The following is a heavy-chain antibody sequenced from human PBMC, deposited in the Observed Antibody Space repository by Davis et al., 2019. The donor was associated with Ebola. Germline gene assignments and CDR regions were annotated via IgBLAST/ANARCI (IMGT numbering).Heavy chain of an antibody. CDR1: GFTFEDYA. Sequence: GGSLRLSCAASGFTFEDYAMHWVRQAPGKGLEWVSGISWNGGTMDYADSVKGRFTISRDNAKNSLYLQMNSLSLEDTAVYYCAKGKFMIRGITSFDYWGQGTLVTVSS. V-gene: IGHV3-9*01. CDR3: AKGKFMIRGITSFDY. J-gene: IGHJ4*02. D-gene: IGHD3-10*01. CDR2: ISWNGGTM.